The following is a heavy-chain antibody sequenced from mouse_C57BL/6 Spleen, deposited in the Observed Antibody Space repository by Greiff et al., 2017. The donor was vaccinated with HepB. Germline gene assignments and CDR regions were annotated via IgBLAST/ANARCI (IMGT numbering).Heavy chain of an antibody. V-gene: IGHV5-6*01. J-gene: IGHJ1*03. CDR1: GFTFSSYG. Sequence: EVQLQESGGDLVKPGGSLKLSCAASGFTFSSYGMSWVRQTPDKRLEWVATISSGGSYTYYPDSVKGRFTISRDNAKNTLYLQMSSLKSEDTAMYYCASSYDYDRGNFDVWGTGTTVTVSS. CDR2: ISSGGSYT. CDR3: ASSYDYDRGNFDV. D-gene: IGHD2-4*01.